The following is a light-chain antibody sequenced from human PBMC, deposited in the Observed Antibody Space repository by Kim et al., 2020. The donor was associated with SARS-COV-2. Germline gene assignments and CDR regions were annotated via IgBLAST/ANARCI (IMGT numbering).Light chain of an antibody. CDR2: DNT. Sequence: QSVLTQPPSVSGAPGHRVTISCTGSSSNIGAGYDVHWYQQLPGTAPKLLIYDNTNRPSGVADRFSGSKSVTSASLAITGLQAEDEADYYCQSYDSSLSGPVLFGGGTQLTV. V-gene: IGLV1-40*01. J-gene: IGLJ2*01. CDR3: QSYDSSLSGPVL. CDR1: SSNIGAGYD.